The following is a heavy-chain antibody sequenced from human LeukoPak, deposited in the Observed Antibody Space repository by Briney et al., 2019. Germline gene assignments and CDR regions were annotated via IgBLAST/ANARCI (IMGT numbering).Heavy chain of an antibody. D-gene: IGHD6-13*01. Sequence: SETLSLTCTVSGGSISSYYWSWIRQPPGKGLEWIGYIYYSGSTNYNPSLKSRVTISVDTSKNQFSLKLSSVTAADTAVYYCARDLGYSSSERDYWGQGTLVTVSS. J-gene: IGHJ4*02. V-gene: IGHV4-59*01. CDR3: ARDLGYSSSERDY. CDR1: GGSISSYY. CDR2: IYYSGST.